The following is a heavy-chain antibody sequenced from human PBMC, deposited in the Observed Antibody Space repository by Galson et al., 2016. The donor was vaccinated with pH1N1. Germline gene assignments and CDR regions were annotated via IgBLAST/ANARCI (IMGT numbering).Heavy chain of an antibody. J-gene: IGHJ6*02. Sequence: SLRLSCAASGPTFSSYSMNWVRQAPGKGLEWVSYISSSSSTIYYADSVKGRFTISRDNAKNSLYLQMNSLRAEDTAVYYCARVNHYYYYGMDVWGQGTTVTVSS. D-gene: IGHD1-14*01. V-gene: IGHV3-48*01. CDR2: ISSSSSTI. CDR3: ARVNHYYYYGMDV. CDR1: GPTFSSYS.